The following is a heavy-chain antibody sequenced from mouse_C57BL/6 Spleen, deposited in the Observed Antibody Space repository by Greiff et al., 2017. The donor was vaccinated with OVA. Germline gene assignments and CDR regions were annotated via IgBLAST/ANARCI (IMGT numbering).Heavy chain of an antibody. CDR3: EREAYDYDEAWCAY. D-gene: IGHD2-4*01. V-gene: IGHV5-17*01. CDR2: ISSGSSTI. CDR1: GFTFSDSG. Sequence: DVKLVESGGGLVKPGGSLKLSCAASGFTFSDSGMHLVRQAPEKGLEWVAYISSGSSTIYYADTVKGRFPISRDNDKNTIFLQMTRLRSEDTAMYYCEREAYDYDEAWCAYWGQGTLVTVSA. J-gene: IGHJ3*01.